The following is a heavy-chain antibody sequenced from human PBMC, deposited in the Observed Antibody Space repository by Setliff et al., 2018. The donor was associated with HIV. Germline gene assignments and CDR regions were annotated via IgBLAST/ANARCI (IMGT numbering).Heavy chain of an antibody. CDR3: ARHLGLPDATDYMDV. Sequence: GESLKISCKGSGYSFTSYWIGWVRQMPGKGLEWMGMVYPGDSNTRYSPSFQGQVTISADQSVSTAYLEWSSLKASDNAIYYCARHLGLPDATDYMDVWGKGTTVTVSS. CDR1: GYSFTSYW. V-gene: IGHV5-51*01. D-gene: IGHD2-2*01. CDR2: VYPGDSNT. J-gene: IGHJ6*03.